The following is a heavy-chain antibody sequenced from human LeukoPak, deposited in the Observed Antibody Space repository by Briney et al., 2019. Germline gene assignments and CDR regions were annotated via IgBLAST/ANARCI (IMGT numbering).Heavy chain of an antibody. CDR3: ARGDYRKLIDY. CDR2: FYYSGST. CDR1: GGSISSDY. J-gene: IGHJ4*02. V-gene: IGHV4-59*01. Sequence: SETQSLTCTVSGGSISSDYWSWIRQPPGKGLEWIGYFYYSGSTSYNPSLKSRVTMSVDTSKNQFSLRLSSVTAADTAVYYCARGDYRKLIDYWGQGTLVTVSS. D-gene: IGHD4-11*01.